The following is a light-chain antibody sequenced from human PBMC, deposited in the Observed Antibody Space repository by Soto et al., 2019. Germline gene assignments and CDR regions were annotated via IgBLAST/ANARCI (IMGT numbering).Light chain of an antibody. CDR1: QCVSSY. Sequence: EIVLTQSAATLSLSPGERATLSCRASQCVSSYLAWYQQKPGQAPRLLIYDASNRATGIPARFSGSGSGTDVTLTISSLEPEDFAFYYCQQRSNWPLTFGGGTKVEIK. J-gene: IGKJ4*01. CDR2: DAS. V-gene: IGKV3-11*01. CDR3: QQRSNWPLT.